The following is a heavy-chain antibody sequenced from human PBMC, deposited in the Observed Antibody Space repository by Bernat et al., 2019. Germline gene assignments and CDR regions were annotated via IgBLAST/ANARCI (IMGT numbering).Heavy chain of an antibody. Sequence: EVQLVESGGGLVQPGGSLRLSCAASGFRFSLYWMSWVRQAPGKGLEWVANIKQDGSEKKYVDSVKGRFTISRDNAKNSLYLQMNGLRAEDTAVYYCSRRGALEIWGQGTMVTVSS. CDR1: GFRFSLYW. CDR2: IKQDGSEK. J-gene: IGHJ3*02. CDR3: SRRGALEI. V-gene: IGHV3-7*01.